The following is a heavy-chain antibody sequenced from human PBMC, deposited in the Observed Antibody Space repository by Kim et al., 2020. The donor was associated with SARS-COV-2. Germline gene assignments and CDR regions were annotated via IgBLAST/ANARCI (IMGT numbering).Heavy chain of an antibody. CDR2: FYYSGST. D-gene: IGHD2-2*01. CDR1: SSSYS. Sequence: SSSYSWGWIRQPPGKGLEWIGSFYYSGSTYSNPSLKSRVTISVDTSKNQLSLKLSSVTAADTAVYYCARQNCSSTSYYPRWFDPWGQGTLAT. V-gene: IGHV4-39*01. CDR3: ARQNCSSTSYYPRWFDP. J-gene: IGHJ5*02.